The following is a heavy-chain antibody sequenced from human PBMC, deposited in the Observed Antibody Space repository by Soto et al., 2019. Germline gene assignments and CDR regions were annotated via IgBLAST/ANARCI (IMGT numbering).Heavy chain of an antibody. CDR2: IYYSGST. CDR3: ARAAAAADSTYDY. CDR1: GGSISSGGYY. D-gene: IGHD6-13*01. V-gene: IGHV4-31*03. Sequence: SETLSLTCTVSGGSISSGGYYWSWIRQHPGKGLEWIGYIYYSGSTYYNPSLKSRVTISVDTSKNQFSLKLSSVTAADTAVYYCARAAAAADSTYDYWGQGTLVTSPQ. J-gene: IGHJ4*02.